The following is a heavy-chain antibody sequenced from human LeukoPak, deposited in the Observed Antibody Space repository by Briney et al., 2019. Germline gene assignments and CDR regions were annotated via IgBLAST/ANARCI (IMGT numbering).Heavy chain of an antibody. CDR2: ISSSSSTI. V-gene: IGHV3-48*04. CDR3: ARDRADFWSGSHDAFDI. D-gene: IGHD3-3*01. Sequence: GGSLRLSCAASGFTFSSYSMNWVRQAPGKGLEWVSYISSSSSTIYYADSVKGRFTISRDNAKNSLYLQMNSLRAEDTAVYYCARDRADFWSGSHDAFDIWGQGTMVTVSS. J-gene: IGHJ3*02. CDR1: GFTFSSYS.